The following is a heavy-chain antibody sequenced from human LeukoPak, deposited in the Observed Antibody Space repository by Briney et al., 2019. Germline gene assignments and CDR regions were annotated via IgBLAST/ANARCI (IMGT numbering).Heavy chain of an antibody. CDR2: IYYSGST. V-gene: IGHV4-59*01. J-gene: IGHJ3*02. D-gene: IGHD3-10*01. CDR3: ARNLWFGESADAFNI. CDR1: GGSISSYY. Sequence: PSETLSLTCTVSGGSISSYYWTWIRQPPGKGLEWIGYIYYSGSTNYNPSLTSRVTLSVDTSKNQFSLNLSSVTAADTAVYYCARNLWFGESADAFNIWGQGTMVTVSS.